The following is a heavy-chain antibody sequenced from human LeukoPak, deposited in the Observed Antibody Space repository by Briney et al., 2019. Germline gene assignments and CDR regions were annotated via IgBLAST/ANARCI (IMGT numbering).Heavy chain of an antibody. V-gene: IGHV1-2*02. Sequence: GASVKVSCKASGYTFTGYYMHWVRQAPGQGLEWMGWINPNSGGTNYAQKFQGRVTMTRDTSINTAYLELSRSDDMAVYYCARDSGSSGWDPTNFFDYWGQGTLVTVPS. CDR1: GYTFTGYY. CDR2: INPNSGGT. J-gene: IGHJ4*02. D-gene: IGHD6-19*01. CDR3: ARDSGSSGWDPTNFFDY.